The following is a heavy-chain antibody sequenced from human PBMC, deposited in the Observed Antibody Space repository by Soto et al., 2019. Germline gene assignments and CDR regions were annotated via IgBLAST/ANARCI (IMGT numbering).Heavy chain of an antibody. V-gene: IGHV3-23*01. CDR2: ISGSGDRT. CDR1: EFTFTNNP. CDR3: VKDDGGYPSTAPH. J-gene: IGHJ4*02. D-gene: IGHD3-22*01. Sequence: EVQLLESGGGLVQPGGSLRLSWAASEFTFTNNPMSWVRQAPGKGRDWVSGISGSGDRTYYADSAKGRFTISKDISRNSLSLQLDSLGVEDTAVYFCVKDDGGYPSTAPHWGQGTLVTVSS.